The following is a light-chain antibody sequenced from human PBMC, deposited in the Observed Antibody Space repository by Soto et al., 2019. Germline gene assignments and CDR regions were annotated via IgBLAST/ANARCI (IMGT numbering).Light chain of an antibody. J-gene: IGKJ1*01. CDR1: QSISAW. V-gene: IGKV1-5*03. CDR2: KAS. Sequence: DIQMTQSPSTLSASVGDRVTITCRASQSISAWLAWYQQKPGKAPKLPIYKASSLESGVPSRFSGSGSGTEFTLTISSLQPDDFATYYCQQYNSDSRTFGQGTKVEIK. CDR3: QQYNSDSRT.